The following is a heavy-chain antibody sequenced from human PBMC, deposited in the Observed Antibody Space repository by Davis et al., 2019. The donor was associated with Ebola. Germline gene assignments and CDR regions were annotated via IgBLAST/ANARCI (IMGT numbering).Heavy chain of an antibody. V-gene: IGHV1-2*02. CDR3: MRELHGGEFNY. CDR2: IDPKSGGG. Sequence: ASVKVSCKASGYTFIAYYIHWVRQAPGQGLEWMGWIDPKSGGGNYAPRFQGRVTMTTDTSISTAYMDLSSLRSDDTAVFYCMRELHGGEFNYWGQGTLVTVSS. J-gene: IGHJ4*02. CDR1: GYTFIAYY. D-gene: IGHD3-16*01.